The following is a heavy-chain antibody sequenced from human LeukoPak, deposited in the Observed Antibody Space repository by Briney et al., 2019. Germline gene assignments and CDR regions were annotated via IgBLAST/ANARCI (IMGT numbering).Heavy chain of an antibody. J-gene: IGHJ3*02. Sequence: ASVKVSCKASGYTFTSYGISWVRQAPGQGLEWMGWISAYNGNTNYAQKLQGRVTMTRDTSISTAYMELSRLRSDDTAVYYCARDDTGYYDILTGYFWAFDIWGQGTMVTVSS. CDR1: GYTFTSYG. CDR2: ISAYNGNT. V-gene: IGHV1-18*01. CDR3: ARDDTGYYDILTGYFWAFDI. D-gene: IGHD3-9*01.